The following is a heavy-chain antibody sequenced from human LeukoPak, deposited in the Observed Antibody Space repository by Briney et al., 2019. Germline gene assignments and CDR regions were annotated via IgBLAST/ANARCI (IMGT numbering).Heavy chain of an antibody. CDR1: GGSFSGYY. CDR2: INHSGST. Sequence: PSETLSLTCAVYGGSFSGYYWSWIRQPPGKGLEWIGEINHSGSTNYNPSLKSRVTISVDTSKNQFSLKLSSVTAADTAVYYCARVHSSGWYPNPFNYYYYYMDVWGKGTTVTVSS. CDR3: ARVHSSGWYPNPFNYYYYYMDV. J-gene: IGHJ6*03. V-gene: IGHV4-34*01. D-gene: IGHD6-19*01.